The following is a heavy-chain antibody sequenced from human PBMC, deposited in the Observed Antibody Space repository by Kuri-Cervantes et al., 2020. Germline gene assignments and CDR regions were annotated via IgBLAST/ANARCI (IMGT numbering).Heavy chain of an antibody. CDR3: ARGQANYYDSSGYYYGHAFDI. Sequence: SETLSLTCTVSGGSISSSSYYWGWIRQPPGKGLEWIGYIYYSGSTNYNPSLKSRVTISVDTSKNQFSLKLSSVTAADTAVYYCARGQANYYDSSGYYYGHAFDIWGQGTMVTVSS. D-gene: IGHD3-22*01. CDR2: IYYSGST. V-gene: IGHV4-61*05. J-gene: IGHJ3*02. CDR1: GGSISSSSYY.